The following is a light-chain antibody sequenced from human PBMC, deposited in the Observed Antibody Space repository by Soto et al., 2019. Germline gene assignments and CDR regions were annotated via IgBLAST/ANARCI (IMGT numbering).Light chain of an antibody. J-gene: IGKJ4*01. Sequence: DVQMTQSPSSLSASVGDRVTITCRASQDINSYLAWYQQKPGNAPKSLIYGASSLQTGVPSRFSGSESGTDFTLTISNRQPEDSATYYCQQYNMYPLTFGGGTTVEIK. CDR3: QQYNMYPLT. V-gene: IGKV1D-16*01. CDR2: GAS. CDR1: QDINSY.